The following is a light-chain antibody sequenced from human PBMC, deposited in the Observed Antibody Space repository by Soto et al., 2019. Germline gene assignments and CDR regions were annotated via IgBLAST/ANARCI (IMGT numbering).Light chain of an antibody. CDR1: QSVSSN. CDR3: QQYNNWTPWT. J-gene: IGKJ1*01. Sequence: EMVMTQSPATLSVSPGERATLSCRASQSVSSNLAWYQQKPGQAPRLLIYDASTRATGIPARFSGSGSGTEFSLTISSLQSEDFAVNYCQQYNNWTPWTFGQGTMVEIK. CDR2: DAS. V-gene: IGKV3-15*01.